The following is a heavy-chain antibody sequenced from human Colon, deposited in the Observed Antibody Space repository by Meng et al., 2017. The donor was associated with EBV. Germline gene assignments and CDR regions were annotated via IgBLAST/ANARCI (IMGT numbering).Heavy chain of an antibody. V-gene: IGHV4-4*02. D-gene: IGHD2-2*01. J-gene: IGHJ4*02. CDR1: GGSISTSDW. CDR2: IYRGGGT. Sequence: GQRPGAGPGLGEPSGTLSLTCAVSGGSISTSDWWSWVRQPPGKGLEWIGEIYRGGGTNYNPSFKSRVTISVDTSNNHFSLKLSYVTAADTAVYYCARVRVIPAAVGFDYWGQGTLVTVSS. CDR3: ARVRVIPAAVGFDY.